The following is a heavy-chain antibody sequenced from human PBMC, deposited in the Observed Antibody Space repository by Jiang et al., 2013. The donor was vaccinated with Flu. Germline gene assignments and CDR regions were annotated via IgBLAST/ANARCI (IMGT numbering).Heavy chain of an antibody. V-gene: IGHV4-39*07. CDR1: GGSISSSSYY. CDR2: IYYSGST. J-gene: IGHJ4*02. Sequence: GPGLVKPSETLSLTCTVSGGSISSSSYYWGWIRQPPGKGLEWIGSIYYSGSTYYNPSLKSRVTISVDTSKNQFSLKLSSVTAADTAVYYCARSYGGYRTGDDYWGQGTLVTVSS. CDR3: ARSYGGYRTGDDY. D-gene: IGHD5-12*01.